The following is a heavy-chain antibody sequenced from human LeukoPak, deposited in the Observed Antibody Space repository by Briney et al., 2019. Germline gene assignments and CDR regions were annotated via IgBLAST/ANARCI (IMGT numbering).Heavy chain of an antibody. D-gene: IGHD2-21*01. CDR2: MKHDGSEK. CDR3: ARNRRCCGEDY. J-gene: IGHJ4*02. V-gene: IGHV3-7*01. Sequence: GGSLRLSCAASGFPFSYWMTWVRQAPGKGLEWVANMKHDGSEKNYEDSVKGRLTISRDNAKNSLYLQMNSLRAEDTAVYYCARNRRCCGEDYWGQGTQVTVSS. CDR1: GFPFSYW.